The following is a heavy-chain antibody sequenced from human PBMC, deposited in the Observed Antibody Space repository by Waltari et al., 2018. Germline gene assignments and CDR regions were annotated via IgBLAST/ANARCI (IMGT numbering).Heavy chain of an antibody. J-gene: IGHJ3*01. V-gene: IGHV4-39*01. D-gene: IGHD5-12*01. CDR2: MSYSGAT. CDR3: ATYIGASVGTAAFDV. Sequence: GGWVREPPGQSVRWIATMSYSGATYSSPSLESRVTVSRDTPKNQLSLKLVSVTAADTAVYYCATYIGASVGTAAFDVWGQGTMVTVSS.